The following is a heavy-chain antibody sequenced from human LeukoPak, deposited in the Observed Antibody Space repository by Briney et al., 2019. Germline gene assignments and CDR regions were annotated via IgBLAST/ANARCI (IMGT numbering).Heavy chain of an antibody. V-gene: IGHV3-30*18. CDR3: AKILGGSSWYRAWVGYYYGMDV. Sequence: GGSLRLSCAASGFTFSSYGMHWVRQAPGKGLEWVAVISYDGSNKYYADSVKGRFTISRDNSKNTLYLRMNSLRAEDTAVYYCAKILGGSSWYRAWVGYYYGMDVWGQGTTVTVSS. CDR2: ISYDGSNK. CDR1: GFTFSSYG. J-gene: IGHJ6*02. D-gene: IGHD6-13*01.